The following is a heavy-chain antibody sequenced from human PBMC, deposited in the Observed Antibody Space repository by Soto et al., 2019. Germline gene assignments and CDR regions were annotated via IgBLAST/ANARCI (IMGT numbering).Heavy chain of an antibody. V-gene: IGHV3-48*02. J-gene: IGHJ4*02. CDR2: IRSSSSAI. CDR1: GFTFSNYN. D-gene: IGHD3-10*01. Sequence: EVQLVESGGGLVQPGGSLRLTCAASGFTFSNYNMNWVRQAPGKGREWVSYIRSSSSAIHYADSVKGRFTISRDNAKNSLYLQMTSLRDEDTAVYYCAGEGVSGSYSPLWGQGTLVTVSS. CDR3: AGEGVSGSYSPL.